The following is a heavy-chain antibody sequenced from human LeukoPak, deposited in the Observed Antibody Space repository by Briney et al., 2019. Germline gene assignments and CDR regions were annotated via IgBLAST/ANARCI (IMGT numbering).Heavy chain of an antibody. CDR3: ARGLPMDV. Sequence: SETLSLTCSVSRDSITIPISSHSWTWIRPPPGKGLEWIAYIYYTGGTNYNPSLKSRLTISRATSRNQFFLKVNSVTAADTAVYYCARGLPMDVWGKGTSVTVSS. CDR2: IYYTGGT. V-gene: IGHV4-59*11. J-gene: IGHJ6*03. CDR1: RDSITIPISSHS.